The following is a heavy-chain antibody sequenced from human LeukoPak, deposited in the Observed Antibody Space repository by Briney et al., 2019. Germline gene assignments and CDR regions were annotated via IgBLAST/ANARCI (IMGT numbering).Heavy chain of an antibody. CDR2: IYSGGST. CDR1: GFTFSSNY. J-gene: IGHJ3*02. V-gene: IGHV3-53*01. D-gene: IGHD3-22*01. Sequence: GGSLRLSCAASGFTFSSNYMSWVRQAPGKGLEWVSVIYSGGSTYYADSVKGRFTISRDNSKNTLYLQMNSLRAEDTAVYYCARESSGSVDVAFDIWGQGTMVTVSS. CDR3: ARESSGSVDVAFDI.